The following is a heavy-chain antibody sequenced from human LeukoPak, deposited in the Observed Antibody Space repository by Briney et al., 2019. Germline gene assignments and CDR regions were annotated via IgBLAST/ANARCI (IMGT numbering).Heavy chain of an antibody. D-gene: IGHD3-10*01. CDR3: ARHQLSYYYGSGSYYPF. J-gene: IGHJ4*02. Sequence: ASVKVSCKASGYIFTTYGISWVRQAPGQGLEWMGWISAYNGNTNYEQKFQGRVTMTTDTSTSTVYMELRSLRSDDTALYYCARHQLSYYYGSGSYYPFWGQGTLVTVSS. CDR1: GYIFTTYG. V-gene: IGHV1-18*01. CDR2: ISAYNGNT.